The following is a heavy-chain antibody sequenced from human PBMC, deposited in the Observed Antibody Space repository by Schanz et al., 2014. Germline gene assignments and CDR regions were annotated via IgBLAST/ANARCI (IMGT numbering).Heavy chain of an antibody. CDR1: GYTLKNYG. CDR2: ISDYNGKT. D-gene: IGHD3-10*01. Sequence: QAQLMQSGPELKRPGASVKVSCTASGYTLKNYGISWVRQAPGLGLEWMGWISDYNGKTNYAQKFQDRVIMSTDRSSSTAYLELRSLTSDDSAIYYCARHQFGVFYYGLDVWGQGTTILVSS. J-gene: IGHJ6*02. V-gene: IGHV1-18*01. CDR3: ARHQFGVFYYGLDV.